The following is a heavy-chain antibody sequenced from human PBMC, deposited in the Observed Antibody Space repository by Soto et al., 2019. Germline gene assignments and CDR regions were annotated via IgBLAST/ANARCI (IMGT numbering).Heavy chain of an antibody. D-gene: IGHD5-12*01. CDR2: IWYDGSKK. Sequence: QVQLVESGGGVVQPGRSLRLSCAASGVTFSSHAMHWVRQAPGKGLEWVAVIWYDGSKKYYADSVKGRFTVARDDSKNTLSLQMSSLRVEDTAVYYCASDPGYSGFDFDYWGQGTLVTVSS. CDR1: GVTFSSHA. J-gene: IGHJ4*02. V-gene: IGHV3-33*01. CDR3: ASDPGYSGFDFDY.